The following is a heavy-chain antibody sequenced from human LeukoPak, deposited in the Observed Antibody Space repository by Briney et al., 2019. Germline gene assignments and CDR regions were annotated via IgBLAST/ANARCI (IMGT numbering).Heavy chain of an antibody. J-gene: IGHJ6*03. CDR3: ARDPAWGSYSYYYYMDV. CDR2: ISSSSSYI. Sequence: GGSLRLSCAASGFTFSSYSMNWVRQAPGKGLEWVSFISSSSSYIYYADSVKGRFTISRDNAKNSLYLQMNSLRAEDTAVYYCARDPAWGSYSYYYYMDVWGKGTTVTVSS. V-gene: IGHV3-21*01. D-gene: IGHD1-26*01. CDR1: GFTFSSYS.